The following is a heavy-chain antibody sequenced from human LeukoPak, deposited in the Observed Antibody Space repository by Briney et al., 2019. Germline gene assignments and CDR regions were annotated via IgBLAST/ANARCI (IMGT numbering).Heavy chain of an antibody. CDR2: IRYDGSNK. CDR1: GFTFSSYG. J-gene: IGHJ4*02. V-gene: IGHV3-30*02. CDR3: AKVATVTPTDFDY. D-gene: IGHD4-17*01. Sequence: PGGSLRLSCAASGFTFSSYGMHWVRQAPGKGLEWVAFIRYDGSNKYYADSVKGRFTISRDNSKNTLYLQMNSLRAEDTAVYYCAKVATVTPTDFDYWGQGTLVTVSS.